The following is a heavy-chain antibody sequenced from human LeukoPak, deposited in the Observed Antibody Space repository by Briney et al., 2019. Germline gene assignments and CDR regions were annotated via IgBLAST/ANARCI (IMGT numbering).Heavy chain of an antibody. CDR2: ISSSSSYI. CDR3: ARDRSSGWYGANDY. D-gene: IGHD6-19*01. J-gene: IGHJ4*02. CDR1: GFTFSSYS. V-gene: IGHV3-21*01. Sequence: GGSLRLSCAASGFTFSSYSMNWVRQAPGKGLEWVSSISSSSSYIYYADSVKGRFTISRDNAKNSLYLQMNSLRAEDTAVYYCARDRSSGWYGANDYWGQGTLVTVSS.